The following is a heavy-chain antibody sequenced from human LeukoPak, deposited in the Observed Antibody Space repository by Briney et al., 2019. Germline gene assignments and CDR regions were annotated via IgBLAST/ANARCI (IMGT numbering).Heavy chain of an antibody. CDR2: ISYDGSNK. D-gene: IGHD5-12*01. CDR3: ARDLGSRIGY. J-gene: IGHJ4*02. Sequence: GGSLRLSCAASGFTFSSYAMHWVRQAPGKGLEWVAVISYDGSNKYYADSVKGRFTISRDNSKNTLYLQMNSLRAEDTAVYYCARDLGSRIGYWGQGTLVTVSS. V-gene: IGHV3-30-3*01. CDR1: GFTFSSYA.